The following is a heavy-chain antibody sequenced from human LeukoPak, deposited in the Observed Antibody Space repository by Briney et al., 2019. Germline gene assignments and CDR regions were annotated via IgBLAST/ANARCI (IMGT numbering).Heavy chain of an antibody. Sequence: GGSLRLSCAASGFTFDDYTMHWVRQAPGKGLEWVSLISWDGGSTYYADSVKGRFTISRDNSKNSLYPQMNSLRTEDTALYYCAKDGDIGYYDFWSGYSPRYYGTDVWGQGTTVTVSS. J-gene: IGHJ6*02. CDR3: AKDGDIGYYDFWSGYSPRYYGTDV. CDR2: ISWDGGST. D-gene: IGHD3-3*01. V-gene: IGHV3-43*01. CDR1: GFTFDDYT.